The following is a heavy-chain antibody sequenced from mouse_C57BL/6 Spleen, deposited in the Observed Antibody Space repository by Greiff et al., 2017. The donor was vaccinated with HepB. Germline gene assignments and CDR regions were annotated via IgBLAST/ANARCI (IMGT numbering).Heavy chain of an antibody. Sequence: QVQLQQPGAELARPGASVKLSCKASGYTFTSYGISWVKQRTGQGLEWIGEIYPRSGNTYYNEKFKGKATLTADKSSSTAYMELRSLTSEDSAVYFCEGVFYYGSSYGYFDYWGQGTTLTVSS. V-gene: IGHV1-81*01. J-gene: IGHJ2*01. CDR2: IYPRSGNT. CDR1: GYTFTSYG. CDR3: EGVFYYGSSYGYFDY. D-gene: IGHD1-1*01.